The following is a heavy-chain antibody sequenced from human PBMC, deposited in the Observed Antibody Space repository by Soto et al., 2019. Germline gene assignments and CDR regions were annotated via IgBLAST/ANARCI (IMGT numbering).Heavy chain of an antibody. V-gene: IGHV3-30*03. J-gene: IGHJ2*01. CDR3: ARDSSGYYYRYFDL. CDR2: ISYDGSNK. Sequence: QVQLVESGGGVVQPGRSLRLSCAASGFTFSSYGMHWVRQAPGKGLEWVAVISYDGSNKYYADSVKGRFTISRDNSKNTLYLQMNSLRAEDTAVYYCARDSSGYYYRYFDLWGRGTLVTVSS. CDR1: GFTFSSYG. D-gene: IGHD3-22*01.